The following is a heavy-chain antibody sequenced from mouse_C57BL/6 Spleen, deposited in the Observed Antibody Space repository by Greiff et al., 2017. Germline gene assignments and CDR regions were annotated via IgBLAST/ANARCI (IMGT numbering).Heavy chain of an antibody. D-gene: IGHD2-4*01. CDR3: ARHGGLRREYYFDY. J-gene: IGHJ2*01. V-gene: IGHV5-6*01. Sequence: EVQLVESGGDLVKPGGSLKLSCAASGFTFSSYGMSWVRQTPDKRLEWVATISSAGSYTYYPDSVKGRFTISRDNATNTLYLQMSSLKSEDTAMYYCARHGGLRREYYFDYWGQGTTLTVSS. CDR1: GFTFSSYG. CDR2: ISSAGSYT.